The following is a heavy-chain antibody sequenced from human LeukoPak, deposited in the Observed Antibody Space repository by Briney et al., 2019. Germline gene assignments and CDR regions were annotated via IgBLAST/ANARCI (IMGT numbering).Heavy chain of an antibody. Sequence: ASVKVSCKASGYTLTSYYMHCVRQAPGQGLEWMGIINPSGGSTSYAQKFQGRVTMTRDTSTSTVYMELSSLRSEDTAVYYCARDLLQVDYYDSSGYDPLIDYWGQGTLVTVSS. CDR2: INPSGGST. J-gene: IGHJ4*02. CDR3: ARDLLQVDYYDSSGYDPLIDY. V-gene: IGHV1-46*01. D-gene: IGHD3-22*01. CDR1: GYTLTSYY.